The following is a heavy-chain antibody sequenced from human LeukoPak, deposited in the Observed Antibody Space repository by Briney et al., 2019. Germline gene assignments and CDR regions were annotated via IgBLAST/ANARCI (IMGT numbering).Heavy chain of an antibody. Sequence: GGSLRLSCAASGFTFSSYDMHWVRQATGKGLEWVSAIGTAGDTYYPGSVKGRFTISRENAKNSLYLQMNSLRAGDTAVYYCARGTQYSSSWYYYYGMDVWGQGTTVTVSS. V-gene: IGHV3-13*01. J-gene: IGHJ6*02. D-gene: IGHD6-13*01. CDR2: IGTAGDT. CDR3: ARGTQYSSSWYYYYGMDV. CDR1: GFTFSSYD.